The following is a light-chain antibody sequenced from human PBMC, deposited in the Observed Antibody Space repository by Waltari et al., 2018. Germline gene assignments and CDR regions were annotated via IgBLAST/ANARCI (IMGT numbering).Light chain of an antibody. CDR2: KDN. CDR3: AAWDDSLSRLV. CDR1: SSNIGTNF. V-gene: IGLV1-47*01. J-gene: IGLJ3*02. Sequence: QSVLTQPPSTSGTPGQRVTISCSGSSSNIGTNFVYWYEQLPGTAHKLLIFKDNQRPSVVPDRFSDSRSGTSASLAISGLLSEDEADYYCAAWDDSLSRLVFGGGTKLTVL.